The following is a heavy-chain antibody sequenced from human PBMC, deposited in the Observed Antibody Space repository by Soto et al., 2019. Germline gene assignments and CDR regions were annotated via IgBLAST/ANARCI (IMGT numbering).Heavy chain of an antibody. CDR2: ISAYNGNT. V-gene: IGHV1-18*01. CDR3: ARDLPLPMILAVMLSDAFDI. CDR1: GDTFTSYG. D-gene: IGHD3-22*01. Sequence: GASVKVACKVSGDTFTSYGISRVRQAPEQGLEWMGWISAYNGNTDYAQKLQGRVTMTTDTSTSTAYIALRSMRSDSTALYSRARDLPLPMILAVMLSDAFDIWAQGTMVTVSS. J-gene: IGHJ3*02.